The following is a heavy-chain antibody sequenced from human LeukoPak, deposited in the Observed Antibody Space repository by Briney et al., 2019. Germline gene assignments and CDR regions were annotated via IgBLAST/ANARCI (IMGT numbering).Heavy chain of an antibody. D-gene: IGHD6-6*01. V-gene: IGHV3-9*01. CDR3: AKSIDI. CDR2: ISWNSGSI. CDR1: GFTFDDYA. Sequence: GRSLRLSCAASGFTFDDYAMHWVRHAPGKGLEWVSGISWNSGSIGYADSVKGRFTISRDNAKNSLYLQMNSLRAEDTALYYCAKSIDIWGQGTMVTVSS. J-gene: IGHJ3*02.